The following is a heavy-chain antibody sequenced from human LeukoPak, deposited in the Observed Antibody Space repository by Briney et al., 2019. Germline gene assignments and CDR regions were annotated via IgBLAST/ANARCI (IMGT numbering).Heavy chain of an antibody. CDR3: AGGLDGYNMDDAFDI. Sequence: GASVKVSCKASGYTFTSYYMHWVRQAPGQGLEWMGIINPSGGSTSYAQKFQGRVTITADESTSTAYMELSSLRSEDTAVYYCAGGLDGYNMDDAFDIWGQGTMVTVSS. CDR1: GYTFTSYY. D-gene: IGHD5-24*01. CDR2: INPSGGST. J-gene: IGHJ3*02. V-gene: IGHV1-46*01.